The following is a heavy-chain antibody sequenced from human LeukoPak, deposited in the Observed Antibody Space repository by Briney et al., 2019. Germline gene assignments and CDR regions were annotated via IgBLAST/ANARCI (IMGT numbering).Heavy chain of an antibody. CDR2: INHSGST. D-gene: IGHD3-22*01. CDR3: ARGQTYYYDSSGYPDY. Sequence: SETLSLTCAVCGGSFSGYYWSWIRQPPGKGLEWIGEINHSGSTNYNPSLKSRVTISVDTSKNQFSLKLSSVTAADTAVYYCARGQTYYYDSSGYPDYWGQGTLVTVSS. CDR1: GGSFSGYY. V-gene: IGHV4-34*01. J-gene: IGHJ4*02.